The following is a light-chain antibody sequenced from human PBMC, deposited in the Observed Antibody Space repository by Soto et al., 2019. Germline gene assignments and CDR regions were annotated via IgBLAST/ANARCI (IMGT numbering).Light chain of an antibody. CDR3: FLYAGSRTHVL. J-gene: IGLJ2*01. CDR1: SSDVGSYKL. CDR2: EVS. V-gene: IGLV2-23*02. Sequence: QSVLTQPASVSGSPGQSITISCIGTSSDVGSYKLVSWYQQHPGKAPKVLIYEVSERPSGVSNRFSSSKSGNTASLTISGVQAEDEAEYYSFLYAGSRTHVLFGGGTKLTVI.